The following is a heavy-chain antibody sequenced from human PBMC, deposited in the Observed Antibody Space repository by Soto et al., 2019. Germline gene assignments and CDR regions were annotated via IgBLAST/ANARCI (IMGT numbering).Heavy chain of an antibody. V-gene: IGHV1-69*12. Sequence: QVQLVQSGAEVKKPGSSVKFSCKASVGTFSSYAISWVRQAPGQGLEWMGGIIPLFGTAKYERKVQGRVTISADESTSTAYMELSSLRSEDTAVYYCARESRYCSGGSCYFLPGIDNWGQGTLVTVSS. CDR3: ARESRYCSGGSCYFLPGIDN. J-gene: IGHJ4*02. CDR2: IIPLFGTA. CDR1: VGTFSSYA. D-gene: IGHD2-15*01.